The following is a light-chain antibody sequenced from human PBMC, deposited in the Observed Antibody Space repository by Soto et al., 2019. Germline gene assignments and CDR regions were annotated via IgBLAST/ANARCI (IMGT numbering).Light chain of an antibody. V-gene: IGKV1-5*03. CDR3: QHYNSYSEA. Sequence: DIQMTQSPSTLSGSVGDRVTITCRASQTISSWLAWYQQKPGKAPKLLIYKASTLKSGVPSRFSGSGSGTEFTLTISSLQTDDFATYDCQHYNSYSEAVGQGTKGEIK. CDR1: QTISSW. J-gene: IGKJ1*01. CDR2: KAS.